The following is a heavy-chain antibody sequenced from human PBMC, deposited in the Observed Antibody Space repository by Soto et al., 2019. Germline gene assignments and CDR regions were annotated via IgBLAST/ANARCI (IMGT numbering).Heavy chain of an antibody. CDR1: GFNFIDYG. V-gene: IGHV3-74*01. Sequence: PGGSKRLSWAASGFNFIDYGVRWVRQNPGKGLEWVSGINSGGGTTTYADSVKGRFTISRDNAKNTLYLQMNGLRAEDTAVYYCARWFTYGNFDYFDYWGQGTQVTVSS. CDR3: ARWFTYGNFDYFDY. D-gene: IGHD3-10*01. J-gene: IGHJ4*02. CDR2: INSGGGTT.